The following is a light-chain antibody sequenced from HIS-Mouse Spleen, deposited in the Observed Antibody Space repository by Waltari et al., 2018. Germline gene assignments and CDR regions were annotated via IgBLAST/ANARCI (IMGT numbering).Light chain of an antibody. V-gene: IGLV1-44*01. CDR1: NPNSGSNT. J-gene: IGLJ3*02. CDR3: AAWDDSLNGWV. Sequence: QSVLTQPPSASGTPGQRVPIPCSGSNPNSGSNTVNWYQQLPGTAPKLLIYSNNQRPSGVPDRFSGSKSGTSASLAISGLQSEDEADYYCAAWDDSLNGWVFGGGTKLTVL. CDR2: SNN.